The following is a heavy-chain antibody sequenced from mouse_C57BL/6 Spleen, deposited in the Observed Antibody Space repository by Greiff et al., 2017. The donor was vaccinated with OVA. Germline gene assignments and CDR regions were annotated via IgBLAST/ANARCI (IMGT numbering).Heavy chain of an antibody. V-gene: IGHV1-42*01. CDR1: GYSFTGYY. CDR2: INPSTGGT. CDR3: ARSAYGSSSYAMDY. D-gene: IGHD1-1*01. Sequence: EVQLQQSGPELVKPGASVKISCKASGYSFTGYYMNWVKQSPEKSLEWIGEINPSTGGTNYNQKFKGKATLTVDKSSSTAYMQLKSLTSEDSAVSYWARSAYGSSSYAMDYWGQGTSVTVSS. J-gene: IGHJ4*01.